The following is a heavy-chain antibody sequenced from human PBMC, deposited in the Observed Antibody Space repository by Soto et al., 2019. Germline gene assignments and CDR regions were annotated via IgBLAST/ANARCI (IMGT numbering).Heavy chain of an antibody. V-gene: IGHV3-53*01. CDR3: RGEGYNSGWSDAFDI. CDR1: GFIVSSNY. D-gene: IGHD6-19*01. CDR2: IYSGGNT. J-gene: IGHJ3*02. Sequence: EVQLVESGGGLIQPGGSLRLSCAASGFIVSSNYMSWVRQAPGQGLEWVSVIYSGGNTYYADSVKGRFTISRDNSKNTLYLQMNSLRAEDTAVYYCRGEGYNSGWSDAFDIWGQGTMVTVSS.